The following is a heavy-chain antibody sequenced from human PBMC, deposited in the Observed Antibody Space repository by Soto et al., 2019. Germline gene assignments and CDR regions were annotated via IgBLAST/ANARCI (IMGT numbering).Heavy chain of an antibody. Sequence: QVHLQQWGAGLLKPSGPLSLPCPVSGGPFTEAYWIWVRHPPGRGLGWFGEVFHAGNTNYNPSLKSRVTLSLDTAKNQFSLRLTSVTAADSAVYYCARAPRELLAEGPLFLYYYYGFDVWGQGTTVIVSS. D-gene: IGHD1-7*01. J-gene: IGHJ6*02. V-gene: IGHV4-34*12. CDR1: GGPFTEAY. CDR2: VFHAGNT. CDR3: ARAPRELLAEGPLFLYYYYGFDV.